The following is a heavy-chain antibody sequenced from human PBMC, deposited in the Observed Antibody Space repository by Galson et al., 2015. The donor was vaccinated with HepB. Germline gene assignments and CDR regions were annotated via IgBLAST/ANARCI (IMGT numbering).Heavy chain of an antibody. V-gene: IGHV4-59*08. CDR3: GRQTHHQNPMDV. J-gene: IGHJ6*02. D-gene: IGHD1-14*01. CDR1: GGSISDHY. Sequence: ETLSLTCTVSGGSISDHYWSWIRQSPGEGLEWIGYIYYSDTWTTNYNPSLRSRVTISFGTSNNQVSLELSSVTAADTAMYYCGRQTHHQNPMDVWGQGTTVTVS. CDR2: IYYSDTWTT.